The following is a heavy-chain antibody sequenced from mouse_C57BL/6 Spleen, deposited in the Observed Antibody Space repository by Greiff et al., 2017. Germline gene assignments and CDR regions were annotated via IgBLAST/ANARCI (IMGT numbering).Heavy chain of an antibody. Sequence: QVQLKESGAELARPGASVKLSCKASGYTFTSYGISWVKQRTGQGLEWIGEIYPRSGNTYYNEKFKGKATLTADKSSSTAYMELRSLTSEDSAVYFCARRDDGYYFDYWGQGTTLTVSS. CDR3: ARRDDGYYFDY. D-gene: IGHD2-3*01. J-gene: IGHJ2*01. V-gene: IGHV1-81*01. CDR2: IYPRSGNT. CDR1: GYTFTSYG.